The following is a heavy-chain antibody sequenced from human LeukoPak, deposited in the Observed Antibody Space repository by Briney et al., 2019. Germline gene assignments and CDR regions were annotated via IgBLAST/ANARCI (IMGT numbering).Heavy chain of an antibody. J-gene: IGHJ4*02. D-gene: IGHD5-12*01. CDR1: GGSISSYY. V-gene: IGHV4-59*01. CDR3: ARIFGSGCVFDY. Sequence: SETLSLTCTVSGGSISSYYWSWIRQPPGKGLEWIGYIYYSGSTNYNPSLKSRVTISVDTSKNQFSLKLSSVTAADTAVYYCARIFGSGCVFDYWGQGTLVTVSS. CDR2: IYYSGST.